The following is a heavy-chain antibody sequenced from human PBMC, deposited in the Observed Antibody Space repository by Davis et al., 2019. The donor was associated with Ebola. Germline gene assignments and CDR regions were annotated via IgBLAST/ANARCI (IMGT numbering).Heavy chain of an antibody. CDR1: GFNFGEYA. J-gene: IGHJ4*02. CDR2: IRNKAYGGTT. D-gene: IGHD5-18*01. CDR3: TTVRVQLGRLLDY. V-gene: IGHV3-49*04. Sequence: GESLKISCTASGFNFGEYALTWVRQTPRKGLEWVGFIRNKAYGGTTEYAASVKGRFTISRDDSGNIAYLQMNSLKIEDTAVYYCTTVRVQLGRLLDYWGQGTLVTVSS.